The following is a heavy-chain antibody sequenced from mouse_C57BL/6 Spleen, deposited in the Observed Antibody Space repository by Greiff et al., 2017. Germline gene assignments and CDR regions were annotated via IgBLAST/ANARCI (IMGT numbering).Heavy chain of an antibody. CDR3: ARSLFYDGYSPYYFDY. CDR2: IRNKANGYTT. CDR1: GFTFTDYY. V-gene: IGHV7-3*01. J-gene: IGHJ2*01. D-gene: IGHD2-3*01. Sequence: EVQGVESGGGLVQPGGSLSLSCAASGFTFTDYYMSWVRQPPGKALEWLGFIRNKANGYTTEYSASVKGRFTISRDNSQSILYLQMNALRAEDSATYYCARSLFYDGYSPYYFDYWGQGTTLTVSS.